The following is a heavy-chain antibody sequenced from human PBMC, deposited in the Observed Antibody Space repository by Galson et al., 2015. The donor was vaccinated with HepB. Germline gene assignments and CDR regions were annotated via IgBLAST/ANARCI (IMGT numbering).Heavy chain of an antibody. CDR1: GFTFDDYA. V-gene: IGHV3-9*01. CDR2: ITWKSGSV. Sequence: SLRLSCAASGFTFDDYAMHWVRQAPGKGLEWVSGITWKSGSVGYADSVKGRFTISRDNAKNSLYLQMNSLRAEDTALYYCAKGFSSGWSNFDYWGQGTLVTVSS. D-gene: IGHD6-19*01. J-gene: IGHJ4*02. CDR3: AKGFSSGWSNFDY.